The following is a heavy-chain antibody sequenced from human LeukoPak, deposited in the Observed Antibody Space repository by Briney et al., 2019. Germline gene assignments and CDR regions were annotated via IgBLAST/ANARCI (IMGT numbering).Heavy chain of an antibody. Sequence: VKVSCXASGGTFSSYAISWVRQAPGQGLEWMGRIIPILGIANYAQKFQGRVTITADKSTSTAYMELSSLRSEDTAVYYCARDRRGYSYGYHYWGQGTLVTVSS. V-gene: IGHV1-69*04. CDR2: IIPILGIA. D-gene: IGHD5-18*01. CDR1: GGTFSSYA. J-gene: IGHJ4*02. CDR3: ARDRRGYSYGYHY.